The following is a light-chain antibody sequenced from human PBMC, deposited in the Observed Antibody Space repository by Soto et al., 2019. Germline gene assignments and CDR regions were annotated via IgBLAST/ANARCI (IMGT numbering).Light chain of an antibody. CDR3: AAWDDGLNGWV. CDR2: SNN. V-gene: IGLV1-44*01. CDR1: SSNIGSNT. Sequence: QSVLTQPPSASGTPGQRVTISCSGSSSNIGSNTVNWYQQLPGTAPKLLIYSNNQRPSGVPVRFSGSKSGTSASLAISGLQSEDEADYYCAAWDDGLNGWVFGGGTKLTVL. J-gene: IGLJ3*02.